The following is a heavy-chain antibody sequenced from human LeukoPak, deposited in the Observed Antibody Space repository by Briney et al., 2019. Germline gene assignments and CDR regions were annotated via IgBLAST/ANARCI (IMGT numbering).Heavy chain of an antibody. CDR3: ASSSKGYSSGFYYYYCMDV. CDR2: IIPIFGTA. V-gene: IGHV1-69*05. D-gene: IGHD6-19*01. CDR1: GGTFSSYA. Sequence: GSSVKVSCKASGGTFSSYAISWVRQAPGQGLEWMGGIIPIFGTANYAQKFQGRVTITTDESTSTAYMELSSLRSEDTAVYYCASSSKGYSSGFYYYYCMDVWGKGTTVTVSS. J-gene: IGHJ6*03.